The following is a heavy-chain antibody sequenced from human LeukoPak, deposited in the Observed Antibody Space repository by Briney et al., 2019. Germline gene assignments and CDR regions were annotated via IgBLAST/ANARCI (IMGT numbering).Heavy chain of an antibody. CDR3: ARDATYYDFWSGPTTSYYMDV. CDR1: GGSISSGSYY. V-gene: IGHV4-61*02. CDR2: IYTSGST. J-gene: IGHJ6*03. D-gene: IGHD3-3*01. Sequence: PSQTLSLTCTVSGGSISSGSYYWSWIRQPAGKGLEWIGRIYTSGSTNYNPSLKRRVTISVDTSKNQFSLKLSSVTAADTAVYYCARDATYYDFWSGPTTSYYMDVWGKGTTVTVSS.